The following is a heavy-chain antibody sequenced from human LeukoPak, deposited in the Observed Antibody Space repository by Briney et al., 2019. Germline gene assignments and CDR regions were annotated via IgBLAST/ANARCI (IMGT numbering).Heavy chain of an antibody. J-gene: IGHJ4*02. V-gene: IGHV3-23*01. CDR3: AEDRPNYYGSNGHYYKLNGDC. CDR1: GFTFSSYA. D-gene: IGHD3-22*01. CDR2: ITSSGAAT. Sequence: GGSLRLSCAASGFTFSSYATSWVRQAPGKGLEWVSSITSSGAATYYADSVKGRFTISRDNSDNTLYLQMNSLRAEDTAVYYCAEDRPNYYGSNGHYYKLNGDCWGQGTLVTVSS.